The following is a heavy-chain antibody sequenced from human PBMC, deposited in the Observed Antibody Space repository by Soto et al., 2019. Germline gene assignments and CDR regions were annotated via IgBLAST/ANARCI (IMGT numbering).Heavy chain of an antibody. CDR3: AALDSSGYYYEAFDI. CDR2: IVVGSGNT. CDR1: GFTFTSSA. J-gene: IGHJ3*02. D-gene: IGHD3-22*01. Sequence: SVKGSCKASGFTFTSSAVQWVRQARGQRLEWIGWIVVGSGNTNYAQKFQERVTITRDMSTSTAYMELSSLRSEDTAVYYCAALDSSGYYYEAFDIWGQGTMVTVSS. V-gene: IGHV1-58*01.